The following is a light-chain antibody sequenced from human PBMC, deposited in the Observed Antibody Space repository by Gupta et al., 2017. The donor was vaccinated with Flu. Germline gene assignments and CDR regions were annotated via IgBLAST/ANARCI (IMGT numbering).Light chain of an antibody. Sequence: SSNIGSYTVDWYQQLPGTAPKRLIYDSNQRPSGVPDRFSGSKSGTSVSLAISGLQSEDEADYYCAAWDDSLNGVYVFGTGTKVTVL. CDR1: SSNIGSYT. V-gene: IGLV1-44*01. CDR2: DSN. CDR3: AAWDDSLNGVYV. J-gene: IGLJ1*01.